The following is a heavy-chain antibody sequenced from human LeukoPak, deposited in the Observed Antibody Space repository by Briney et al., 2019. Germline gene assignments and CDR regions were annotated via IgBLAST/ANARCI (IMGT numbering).Heavy chain of an antibody. CDR2: ISGSGGST. CDR1: GFTFSSYA. J-gene: IGHJ4*02. V-gene: IGHV3-23*01. CDR3: AKDLARWELLPETFDY. Sequence: GGSLRLSCAASGFTFSSYAMSWVRPAPGKGLEWVSAISGSGGSTYYADSVKGRFTISRDNSKNTLYLQMNSLRAEDTAIYYCAKDLARWELLPETFDYWGQGTLVTVSS. D-gene: IGHD1-26*01.